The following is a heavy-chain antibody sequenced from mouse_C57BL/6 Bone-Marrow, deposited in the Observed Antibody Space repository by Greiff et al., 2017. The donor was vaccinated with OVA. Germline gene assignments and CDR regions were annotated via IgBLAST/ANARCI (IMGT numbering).Heavy chain of an antibody. D-gene: IGHD1-1*01. CDR1: GFNIKDDY. CDR2: IDPENGDT. CDR3: TTSPLYYGSSYDY. J-gene: IGHJ2*01. V-gene: IGHV14-4*01. Sequence: DVKLVESGAELVRPGASVKLSCTASGFNIKDDYMHWVKQRPEQGLEWIGWIDPENGDTEYASKFQGKATITADTSSNTAYLQLSSLTSEDTAVYYCTTSPLYYGSSYDYWGQGTTLTVSS.